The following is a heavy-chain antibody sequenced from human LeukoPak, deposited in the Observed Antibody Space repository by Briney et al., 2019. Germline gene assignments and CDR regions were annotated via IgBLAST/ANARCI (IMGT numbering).Heavy chain of an antibody. J-gene: IGHJ4*02. V-gene: IGHV4-39*01. Sequence: SETLSLTCTVSGGSISSSSYYWGWIRQPPGKGLEWIGSIYYSGSTYYNPSLKSRVTISVDTSKNQFSLKLSSVTAADTAVYYCARHRSSPLYYFDYGGQGTLVTVSS. CDR1: GGSISSSSYY. CDR2: IYYSGST. D-gene: IGHD6-13*01. CDR3: ARHRSSPLYYFDY.